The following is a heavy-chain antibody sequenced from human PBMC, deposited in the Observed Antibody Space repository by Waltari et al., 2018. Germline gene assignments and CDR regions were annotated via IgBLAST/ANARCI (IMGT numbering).Heavy chain of an antibody. CDR3: ARGGQLALDY. J-gene: IGHJ4*02. D-gene: IGHD6-6*01. CDR1: GFTVSNYY. CDR2: INNGGGSST. V-gene: IGHV3-74*01. Sequence: VESGGGLVQPGASLRLSCAASGFTVSNYYTHWVRQGPGKGLVWISRINNGGGSSTTYADSVKGRFTISKDNAKNTVYLQMNSLRAEDTAVYHCARGGQLALDYWGQGTLVTVSS.